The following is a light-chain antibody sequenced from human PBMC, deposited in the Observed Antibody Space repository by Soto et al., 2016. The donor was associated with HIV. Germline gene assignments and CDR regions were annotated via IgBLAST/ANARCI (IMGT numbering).Light chain of an antibody. CDR3: QQTYMTPRT. V-gene: IGKV1-39*01. J-gene: IGKJ4*01. Sequence: DIQMTQSPSSLSASVGDRVTITCRARQTISSYLNWYQIKPQKAPRLLIYAGSTLQSGVPSRFSGSGSGTFFTLTINNLQPEDYATYYCQQTYMTPRTFGGGTK. CDR1: QTISSY. CDR2: AGS.